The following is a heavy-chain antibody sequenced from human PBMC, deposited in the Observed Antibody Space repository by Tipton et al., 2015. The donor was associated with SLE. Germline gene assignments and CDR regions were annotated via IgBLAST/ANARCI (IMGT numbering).Heavy chain of an antibody. J-gene: IGHJ4*02. CDR2: ISGSTGYT. Sequence: GSLRLSCTASGFTFSSHDMNWVRQAPGKGLEWVSSISGSTGYTYYSASVKGRFTISRDDAKHSLYLQMNSLSDEDSAVYFCARDDKTYGGIPDYWGQGTLVTVSS. D-gene: IGHD4-23*01. V-gene: IGHV3-21*04. CDR1: GFTFSSHD. CDR3: ARDDKTYGGIPDY.